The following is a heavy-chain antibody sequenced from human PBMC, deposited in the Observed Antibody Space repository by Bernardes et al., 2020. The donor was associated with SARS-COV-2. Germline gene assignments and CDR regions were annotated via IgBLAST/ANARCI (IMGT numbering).Heavy chain of an antibody. CDR1: GGSVSSGSYY. Sequence: SETLSLTCTVSGGSVSSGSYYWSWIRQPPGKGLEWIGYIYYSGSTNYNPSLKSRVTISVDTSKNQFSLKLSSVTAADTAVYYCASQSGGPFDYWGQGTLVTVSS. V-gene: IGHV4-61*01. CDR2: IYYSGST. CDR3: ASQSGGPFDY. J-gene: IGHJ4*02. D-gene: IGHD2-15*01.